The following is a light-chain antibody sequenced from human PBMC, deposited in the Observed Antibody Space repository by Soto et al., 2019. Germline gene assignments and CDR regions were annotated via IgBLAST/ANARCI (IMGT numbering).Light chain of an antibody. CDR2: EVS. CDR1: HRGVGGYNY. J-gene: IGLJ2*01. Sequence: TQPPSPARAPGQAVPLSLAGNHRGVGGYNYVSWYQQHPGKAPKLMIYEVSKRPSGVPDRFSGSKSGNTASLTVSGLQAEDEADYYCGSYAGSNNMLFGGGTKVTVL. V-gene: IGLV2-8*01. CDR3: GSYAGSNNML.